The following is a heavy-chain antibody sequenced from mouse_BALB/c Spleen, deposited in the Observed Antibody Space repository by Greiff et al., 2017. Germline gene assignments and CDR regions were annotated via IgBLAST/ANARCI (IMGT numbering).Heavy chain of an antibody. CDR1: GYTFTSYW. V-gene: IGHV1-69*02. D-gene: IGHD1-1*01. CDR3: TRGYGSSYPWFAY. Sequence: QVQLQQPGAELVRPGASVKLSCKASGYTFTSYWINWVKQRPGQGLEWIGNIYPSDSYTNYNQKFKDKATLTVDKSSSTAYMQLSSPTSEDSAVYYCTRGYGSSYPWFAYWGQGTLVTVSA. J-gene: IGHJ3*01. CDR2: IYPSDSYT.